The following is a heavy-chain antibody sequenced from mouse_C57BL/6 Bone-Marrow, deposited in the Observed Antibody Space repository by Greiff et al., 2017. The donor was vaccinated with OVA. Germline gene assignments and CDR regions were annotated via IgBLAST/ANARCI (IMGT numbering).Heavy chain of an antibody. J-gene: IGHJ3*01. CDR3: ARPIYYGNPAWLAY. V-gene: IGHV1-64*01. Sequence: QVQLQQPGAELVKPGASVKLSCKASGYTFTSYWMHWVQQRPGQGLAWIGMIHPISGSTTYNEKFKSKATLTVDKYSSTAYMQHSSLTSEDSAVYYWARPIYYGNPAWLAYWGQGTLVTVSA. D-gene: IGHD2-1*01. CDR1: GYTFTSYW. CDR2: IHPISGST.